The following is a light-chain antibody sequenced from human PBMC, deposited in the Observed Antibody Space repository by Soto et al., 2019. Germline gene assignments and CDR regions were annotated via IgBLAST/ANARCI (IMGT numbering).Light chain of an antibody. CDR1: SSDVGSYNL. V-gene: IGLV2-23*01. J-gene: IGLJ2*01. CDR3: CSYAGSSTRVV. CDR2: EGG. Sequence: QSALTQPASVSGSPGQSITISCTGTSSDVGSYNLVSWYQQHPGKAPKLMIYEGGKRPSGVSNRFSGSKSGNTASLTISGLQAEDEADYYCCSYAGSSTRVVFGGGTKVTVL.